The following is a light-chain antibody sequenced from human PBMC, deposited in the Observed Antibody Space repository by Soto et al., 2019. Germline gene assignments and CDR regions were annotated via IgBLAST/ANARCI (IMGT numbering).Light chain of an antibody. J-gene: IGKJ2*01. CDR2: KAS. CDR3: QQYNSYPHT. Sequence: DIQLTQSPSTLSPSVGDRVTITCRASQSISSWLAWYQQKPGKAPKLLIYKASSLQSGVPSRFSGSGSGTEFTLTISSLRPDDFATYYCQQYNSYPHTFGQGTKLEIK. CDR1: QSISSW. V-gene: IGKV1-5*03.